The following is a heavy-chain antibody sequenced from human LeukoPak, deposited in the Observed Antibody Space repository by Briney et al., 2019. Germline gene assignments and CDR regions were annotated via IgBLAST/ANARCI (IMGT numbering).Heavy chain of an antibody. D-gene: IGHD3-22*01. V-gene: IGHV3-30*18. CDR2: ISYDGSNK. Sequence: PGRSLRLSCAASGFTFSSYGMHWVRQAPGKGLEWVAVISYDGSNKYYADSVKGRFTISRDNSKNTLYLQMNSLRAEHTAVYYCAKNGDSSGYYSVDYWGQGTLVTVSS. J-gene: IGHJ4*02. CDR1: GFTFSSYG. CDR3: AKNGDSSGYYSVDY.